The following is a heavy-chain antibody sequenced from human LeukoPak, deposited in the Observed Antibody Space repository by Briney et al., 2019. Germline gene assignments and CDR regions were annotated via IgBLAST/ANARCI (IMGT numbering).Heavy chain of an antibody. CDR1: GSTLTELS. J-gene: IGHJ4*02. CDR3: ATQGDRGTYLDY. D-gene: IGHD3-16*01. CDR2: FDPEDGEI. Sequence: ASVKVSCKVSGSTLTELSVHWVRQAPGEGLEWMGGFDPEDGEIIYAQKLQGRATMTEDTSTDTAYMELSSLGSEDTAVYYCATQGDRGTYLDYWGQGTLVTVSS. V-gene: IGHV1-24*01.